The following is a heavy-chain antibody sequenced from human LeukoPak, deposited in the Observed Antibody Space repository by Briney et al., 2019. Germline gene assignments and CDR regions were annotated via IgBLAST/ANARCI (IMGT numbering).Heavy chain of an antibody. CDR2: VNPNSGGT. V-gene: IGHV1-2*02. D-gene: IGHD6-6*01. CDR1: GYTFTGYY. J-gene: IGHJ4*02. Sequence: GASVKVSCKASGYTFTGYYMHWVRQAPGQGLEWMGWVNPNSGGTNYAQKFQGRVTMTRDTSISTAYMEPSRLRSDDTAVYYCARSYSSSIRSQSPFDYWGQGTLVTVSS. CDR3: ARSYSSSIRSQSPFDY.